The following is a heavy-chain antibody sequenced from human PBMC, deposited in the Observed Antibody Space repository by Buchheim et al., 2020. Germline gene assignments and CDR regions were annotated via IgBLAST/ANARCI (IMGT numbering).Heavy chain of an antibody. CDR1: GFTFSSYG. V-gene: IGHV3-30*18. D-gene: IGHD2-21*02. J-gene: IGHJ6*02. CDR3: AKDGVVTAIYGMDV. CDR2: ISYDGSNK. Sequence: QVQLVESGGGVVQPGRSLRLSCAASGFTFSSYGMHWVRQAPGKGLEWVAVISYDGSNKYYADSVKGRFPISRDNSKNTLYLQMNSLRAEDTAVYYCAKDGVVTAIYGMDVWGQGTT.